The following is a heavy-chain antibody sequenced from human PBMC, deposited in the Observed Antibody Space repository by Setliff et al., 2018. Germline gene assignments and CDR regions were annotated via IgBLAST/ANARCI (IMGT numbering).Heavy chain of an antibody. CDR1: GYSISSGYI. V-gene: IGHV4-38-2*02. J-gene: IGHJ4*02. D-gene: IGHD5-18*01. Sequence: SETLSLTCTVSGYSISSGYIWGWIRQPPGKGLEWVGNIGHTGSINYNPSLKSRLTISRDTSKNQVSLKLNSVTATDTAVYYCARLGGYSYGLFRNWGQGTLVTVSS. CDR3: ARLGGYSYGLFRN. CDR2: IGHTGSI.